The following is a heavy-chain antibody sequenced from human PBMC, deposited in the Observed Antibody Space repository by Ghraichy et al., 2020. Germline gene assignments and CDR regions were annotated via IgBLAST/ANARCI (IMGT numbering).Heavy chain of an antibody. J-gene: IGHJ4*02. CDR3: AKVGGGNSDY. CDR1: GFTFSSYG. D-gene: IGHD4-23*01. CDR2: ISYDGSNK. V-gene: IGHV3-30*18. Sequence: GGSLRLSCAASGFTFSSYGMHWVRQAPGKGLEWVAVISYDGSNKYYADSVKGRFTISRDNSKNTLYLQMNSLRAEDTAVYYCAKVGGGNSDYWGQGTLVTVSS.